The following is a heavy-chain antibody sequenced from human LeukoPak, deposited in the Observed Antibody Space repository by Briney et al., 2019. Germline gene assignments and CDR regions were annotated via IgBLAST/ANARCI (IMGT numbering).Heavy chain of an antibody. CDR2: IIPIFGTA. D-gene: IGHD6-13*01. Sequence: SVKVSCKASGGTFSSYAISWVRQAPGQGLEWMGGIIPIFGTANYAQKFQGRVTITADESTSTAYMELSSLRSEDTAVYYCARALQSVLQQQLVQVPDAFDIWGQGTMVTVSS. CDR3: ARALQSVLQQQLVQVPDAFDI. V-gene: IGHV1-69*13. J-gene: IGHJ3*02. CDR1: GGTFSSYA.